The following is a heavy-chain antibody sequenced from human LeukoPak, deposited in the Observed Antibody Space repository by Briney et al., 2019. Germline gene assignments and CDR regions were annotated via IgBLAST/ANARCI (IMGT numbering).Heavy chain of an antibody. CDR1: GYSISSGYY. Sequence: SETLSLTCTVSGYSISSGYYWGWIRQPPGKGLEWIGSIYHSGSTYYNPSLKSRVTISVDTSKNQFSLKLSSVTAADTAVYYCASRVFWGQGTLVTVSS. J-gene: IGHJ4*02. CDR2: IYHSGST. V-gene: IGHV4-38-2*02. CDR3: ASRVF.